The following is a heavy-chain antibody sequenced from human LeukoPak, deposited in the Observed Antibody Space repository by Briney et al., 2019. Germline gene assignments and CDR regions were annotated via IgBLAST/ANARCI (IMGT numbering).Heavy chain of an antibody. D-gene: IGHD3-10*01. Sequence: SETLSLTCTVSGDSISSGIHYWNWIRQPAGKGLEWIGRIYTSGSTNYNPSLKSRVTISVDTSKNQFSLKLSSVTAADTAVYCCATTNRMVRGYYFDYWGQGTLVTVSS. CDR1: GDSISSGIHY. CDR2: IYTSGST. CDR3: ATTNRMVRGYYFDY. V-gene: IGHV4-61*02. J-gene: IGHJ4*02.